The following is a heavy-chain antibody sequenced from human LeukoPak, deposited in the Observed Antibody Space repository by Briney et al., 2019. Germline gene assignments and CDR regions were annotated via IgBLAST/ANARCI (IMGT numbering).Heavy chain of an antibody. CDR1: GFTFGSYA. CDR3: ARGSRVSLMIVVVIVGP. J-gene: IGHJ5*02. Sequence: GGSLRLSCAASGFTFGSYAMHWVRQAPGKGLEWVAVISYDESNKYYADSVKGRFTISRDNSKNTLYLQMNSLRAEDTAVYYCARGSRVSLMIVVVIVGPWGQGTLVTVSS. CDR2: ISYDESNK. D-gene: IGHD3-22*01. V-gene: IGHV3-30-3*01.